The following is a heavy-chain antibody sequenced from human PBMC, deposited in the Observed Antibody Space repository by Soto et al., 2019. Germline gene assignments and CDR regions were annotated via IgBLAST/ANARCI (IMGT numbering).Heavy chain of an antibody. CDR3: AVTKRGRLRYFDWLPGWFDP. CDR1: GLNFSSYA. Sequence: PGGSMILSCAASGLNFSSYAMSWVRKATGKGLEWVSAISGSGGSTYYADSVKGRFTISRDNSKNTLYLQMNSLRAEDTAVYYCAVTKRGRLRYFDWLPGWFDPWGQGTLVTVSS. CDR2: ISGSGGST. V-gene: IGHV3-23*01. J-gene: IGHJ5*02. D-gene: IGHD3-9*01.